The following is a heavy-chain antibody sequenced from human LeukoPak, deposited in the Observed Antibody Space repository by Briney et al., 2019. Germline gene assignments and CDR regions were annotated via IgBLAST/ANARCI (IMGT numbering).Heavy chain of an antibody. V-gene: IGHV1-18*01. CDR1: GYTFTNYG. Sequence: ASLKVSCKTSGYTFTNYGVSWVRQAPGQGLEWMGWISAYNGNTNYAQKLQGRVTMTTDTSTNTAYMELRSLTSDDTAVYYCARDRGSGWYKPFDYWGQGTLVTVSS. CDR2: ISAYNGNT. J-gene: IGHJ4*02. D-gene: IGHD6-19*01. CDR3: ARDRGSGWYKPFDY.